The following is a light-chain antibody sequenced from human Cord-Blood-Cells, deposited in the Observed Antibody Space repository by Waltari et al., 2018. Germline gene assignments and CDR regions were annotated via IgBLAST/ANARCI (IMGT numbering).Light chain of an antibody. V-gene: IGLV2-14*01. J-gene: IGLJ2*01. Sequence: QSALTQPASVSGSPGQSITISCTGTSSDVGGYNYVSWYQQHPGKAPNLMIYDVSKRPSGVSNRFSGSKSGNTASLTISGLQAEDEADYYGSSYTSSSTVVFGGGTKLTVL. CDR1: SSDVGGYNY. CDR3: SSYTSSSTVV. CDR2: DVS.